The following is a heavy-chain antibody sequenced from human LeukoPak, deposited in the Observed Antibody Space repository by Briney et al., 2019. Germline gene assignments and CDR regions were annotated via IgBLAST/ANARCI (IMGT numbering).Heavy chain of an antibody. CDR3: ARDTQWWELRGAFDI. D-gene: IGHD1-26*01. CDR1: GFTFSNYA. V-gene: IGHV3-23*01. CDR2: ILASGSNT. Sequence: GGSLRLSCSASGFTFSNYAMTWVRQAPGKGLEWVSSILASGSNTYYTDSVKGRFTSSRDNSKNTLYLQMNSLRAEDTAIYYCARDTQWWELRGAFDIWGQGTMVTVSP. J-gene: IGHJ3*02.